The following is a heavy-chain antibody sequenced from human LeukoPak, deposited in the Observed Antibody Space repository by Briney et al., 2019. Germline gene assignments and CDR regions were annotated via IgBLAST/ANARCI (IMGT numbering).Heavy chain of an antibody. CDR2: IRYDGSNK. CDR1: GFTFSSYG. Sequence: GGSLRLSCAASGFTFSSYGMHWVRQAPGKGLEWVAFIRYDGSNKYYADSVKGRFTISRDNSKNTLYLQMNSLRAEDTAVYYCAMCTSCSTYYYYMDVWGKGTTVTVSS. J-gene: IGHJ6*03. CDR3: AMCTSCSTYYYYMDV. V-gene: IGHV3-30*02. D-gene: IGHD2-2*02.